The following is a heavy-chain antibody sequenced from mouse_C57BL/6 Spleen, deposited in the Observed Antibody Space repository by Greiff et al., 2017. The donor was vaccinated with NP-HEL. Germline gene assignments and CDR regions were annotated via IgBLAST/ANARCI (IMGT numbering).Heavy chain of an antibody. Sequence: EVKVVESGGGLVQPGGSMKLSCVASGFTFSNYWMNWVRQSPEKGLEWVAQIRLKSDNYATHYAESVKGRFTISRDDSKSSVYLQMNNLRAEDTGIYYCTDYGSSPYWYFDVWGTGTTVTVSS. V-gene: IGHV6-3*01. CDR3: TDYGSSPYWYFDV. D-gene: IGHD1-1*01. CDR1: GFTFSNYW. CDR2: IRLKSDNYAT. J-gene: IGHJ1*03.